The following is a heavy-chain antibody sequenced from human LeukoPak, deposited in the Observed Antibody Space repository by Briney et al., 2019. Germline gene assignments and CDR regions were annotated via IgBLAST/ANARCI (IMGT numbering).Heavy chain of an antibody. V-gene: IGHV3-74*01. J-gene: IGHJ4*02. CDR3: ASDYYDSSGYYYFDY. Sequence: PGGSLRLSCAASGFTFSSYWMRWVRQAPGKGLVWVSRINSDGSSTSYADSVKGRFTISRDNAKNTLYLQMNSLRAEDTAVYYCASDYYDSSGYYYFDYWGQGTLVTVSS. D-gene: IGHD3-22*01. CDR2: INSDGSST. CDR1: GFTFSSYW.